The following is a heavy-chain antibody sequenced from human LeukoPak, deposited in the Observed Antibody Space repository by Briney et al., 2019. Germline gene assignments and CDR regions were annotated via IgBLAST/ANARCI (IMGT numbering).Heavy chain of an antibody. V-gene: IGHV4-61*01. D-gene: IGHD6-19*01. CDR2: IYYIGST. CDR1: GGSISSSHYY. CDR3: ARAAGYSTGWSLYYFDY. J-gene: IGHJ4*02. Sequence: PLETLSLTCSVSGGSISSSHYYWNWIRQPPGKGLEWIGYIYYIGSTNYNPSLKSRVSISVDTSKNQFSLKLSSVTAADTAVYYCARAAGYSTGWSLYYFDYWGQGTLVTVSS.